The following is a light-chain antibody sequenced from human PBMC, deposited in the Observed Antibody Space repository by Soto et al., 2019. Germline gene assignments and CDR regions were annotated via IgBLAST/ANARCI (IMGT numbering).Light chain of an antibody. Sequence: DIVMTQSPDSLAVSLGERATINCKSSQSVLYNSDNKNYLAWYQQKAGQPPKLLIYWASTRDCGVPDRFSGSGSGADFTLTISNLQADDVAVYYCQQYYTTLSFGGGTKVEIK. V-gene: IGKV4-1*01. CDR2: WAS. J-gene: IGKJ4*01. CDR3: QQYYTTLS. CDR1: QSVLYNSDNKNY.